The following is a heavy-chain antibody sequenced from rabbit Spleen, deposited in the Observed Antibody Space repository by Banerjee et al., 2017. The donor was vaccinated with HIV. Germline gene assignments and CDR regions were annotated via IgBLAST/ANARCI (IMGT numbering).Heavy chain of an antibody. Sequence: QSLEESGGDLVKPGASLTLTCTASGFSFSFNDYMCWVRQAPGRGLEWIACIAVGSGHFTYSASWAKGRFTISKTSSTTVTLQMTSLTAADTATYFCERLGYISDWGGDLWGPGTLVTVS. CDR2: IAVGSGHFT. CDR3: ERLGYISDWGGDL. J-gene: IGHJ4*01. V-gene: IGHV1S40*01. D-gene: IGHD4-1*01. CDR1: GFSFSFNDY.